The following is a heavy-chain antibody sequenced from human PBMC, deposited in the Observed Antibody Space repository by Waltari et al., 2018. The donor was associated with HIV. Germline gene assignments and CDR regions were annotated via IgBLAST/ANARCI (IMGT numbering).Heavy chain of an antibody. D-gene: IGHD2-2*01. CDR1: GYTFTGYY. Sequence: QVQLVQSGAEVKKPGASVKVSCKASGYTFTGYYMHWVRRAPGQGLEWMGRINPNSGGTNYAQKFQGRVTMTRDTSISTAYMELSRLRSDDTAVYYCARDICPSSASCRIFAPDYWGQGTLVTVSS. CDR2: INPNSGGT. CDR3: ARDICPSSASCRIFAPDY. V-gene: IGHV1-2*06. J-gene: IGHJ4*02.